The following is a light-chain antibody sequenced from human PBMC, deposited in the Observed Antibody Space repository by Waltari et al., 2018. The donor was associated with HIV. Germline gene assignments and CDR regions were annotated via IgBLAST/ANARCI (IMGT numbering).Light chain of an antibody. CDR3: TSYISGTSPV. V-gene: IGLV2-14*01. CDR1: DLNANDY. Sequence: QSALTQPASVSGSPGQSITISCDLNANDYVSWYQRHPGKAPKVIIYEVTNRPSGLSNRFSGSKSGNTATLTISGLQPEDEAYYFCTSYISGTSPVFGRGTRVTVL. CDR2: EVT. J-gene: IGLJ2*01.